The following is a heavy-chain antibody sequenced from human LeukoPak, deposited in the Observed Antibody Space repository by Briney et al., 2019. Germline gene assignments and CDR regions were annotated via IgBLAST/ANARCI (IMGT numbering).Heavy chain of an antibody. Sequence: PGGSLRLSCAASGFTFSSYGMHWVRQAPGKGLEWVAVISYDGSNKYYADSVKGRFTISRDNSKNTLYLQMNSLRAEDTAVYYCAKAASGFGYYYGMDVWGKGTTVTVSS. CDR2: ISYDGSNK. CDR3: AKAASGFGYYYGMDV. D-gene: IGHD3-3*01. J-gene: IGHJ6*04. CDR1: GFTFSSYG. V-gene: IGHV3-30*18.